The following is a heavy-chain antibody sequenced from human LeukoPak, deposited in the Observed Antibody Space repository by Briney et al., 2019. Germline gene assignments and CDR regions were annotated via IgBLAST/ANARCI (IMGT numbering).Heavy chain of an antibody. J-gene: IGHJ4*02. CDR2: IHTSGST. Sequence: SETLSLTCTVSGGSISSYYWSWIRQPAGKGLEWIGRIHTSGSTSYNASLKSRVSMSVDTSKNQFSLKLSSVTAADTAVFYCARENSGSYREFDYWGQGTLVTVSS. CDR1: GGSISSYY. V-gene: IGHV4-4*07. D-gene: IGHD1-26*01. CDR3: ARENSGSYREFDY.